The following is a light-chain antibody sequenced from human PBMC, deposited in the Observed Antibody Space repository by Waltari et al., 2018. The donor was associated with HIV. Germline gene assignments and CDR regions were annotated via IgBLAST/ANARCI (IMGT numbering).Light chain of an antibody. J-gene: IGLJ2*01. CDR2: DVN. CDR3: SSYMASGTIL. V-gene: IGLV2-14*01. Sequence: SALTQPASVSGSLGQSLTIACFGTSSDKAPPLVMRDVNTRPSGIPFRFSGSKSGTTASLTISGLQAEDEADYYCSSYMASGTILFGGGTKVTVL. CDR1: SSD.